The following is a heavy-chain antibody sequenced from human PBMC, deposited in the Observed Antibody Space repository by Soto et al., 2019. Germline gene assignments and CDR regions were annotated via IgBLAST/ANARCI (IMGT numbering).Heavy chain of an antibody. D-gene: IGHD6-19*01. V-gene: IGHV3-74*01. CDR2: VNEHGTDS. CDR3: ARVAVVTRGIDY. J-gene: IGHJ4*02. CDR1: GFTFSDSW. Sequence: VQLVESGGGLVQPGGSLRLSCVASGFTFSDSWMHWVRQAPGKGLVWVSRVNEHGTDSNYADSVKGRFTISRDNAKNTVYLQMNCLRAEDTAVYYCARVAVVTRGIDYWGQGTLVTVSS.